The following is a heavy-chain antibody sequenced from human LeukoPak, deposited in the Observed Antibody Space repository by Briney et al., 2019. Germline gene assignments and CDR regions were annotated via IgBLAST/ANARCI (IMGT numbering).Heavy chain of an antibody. J-gene: IGHJ4*02. CDR2: ISAYNGNT. CDR1: GGTFSSYT. D-gene: IGHD2-2*02. V-gene: IGHV1-18*01. CDR3: ARVCGSTSCYTLFDY. Sequence: ASVKVSCKASGGTFSSYTISWVRQAPGQGLEWMGWISAYNGNTNYAQKLQGRVTMTTDTSTSTAYMELRSLRSDDTAVYYCARVCGSTSCYTLFDYWGQGTLVTVSS.